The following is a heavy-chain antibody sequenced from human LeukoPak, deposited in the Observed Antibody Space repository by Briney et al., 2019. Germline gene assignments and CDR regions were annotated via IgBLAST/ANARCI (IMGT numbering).Heavy chain of an antibody. V-gene: IGHV4-34*01. CDR2: INHSGST. D-gene: IGHD5-18*01. CDR1: GGSFSGYY. Sequence: SETLSLTCAVYGGSFSGYYWSWIRQPLGKGLEWIGEINHSGSTNYNPSLKSRVTISVDTSKNQFSLKLSSVTAADTAVYYCARGGDTAMATGFDYWGQGTLVTVSS. CDR3: ARGGDTAMATGFDY. J-gene: IGHJ4*02.